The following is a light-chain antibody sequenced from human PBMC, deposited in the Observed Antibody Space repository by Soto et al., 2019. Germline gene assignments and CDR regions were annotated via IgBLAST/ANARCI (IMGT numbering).Light chain of an antibody. CDR2: KAS. CDR1: QSISSW. J-gene: IGKJ1*01. V-gene: IGKV1-5*03. Sequence: DIQMTQSPSTLSASVGDRVTITCRASQSISSWLAWYQLKPGKAPKLLIYKASSLESGVPSRFSGSGSGTEFTLTIGGLQPDDFATYYCQQYVNYPWTFGQGTKVDIK. CDR3: QQYVNYPWT.